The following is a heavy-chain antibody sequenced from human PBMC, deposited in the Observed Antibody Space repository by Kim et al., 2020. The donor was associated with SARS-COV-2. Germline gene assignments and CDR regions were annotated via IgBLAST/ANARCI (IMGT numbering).Heavy chain of an antibody. CDR2: VSSSSSYI. CDR3: ARQIVLAGTDYFDY. J-gene: IGHJ4*02. V-gene: IGHV3-21*01. CDR1: GFTFSSYS. Sequence: GGSLRLSCVASGFTFSSYSMNWVRQAPGKGLEWVSFVSSSSSYIYYADSMKGRFTISRDNAKNSLFLQMSSLRAEDTAVYYCARQIVLAGTDYFDYWGQG. D-gene: IGHD2-2*01.